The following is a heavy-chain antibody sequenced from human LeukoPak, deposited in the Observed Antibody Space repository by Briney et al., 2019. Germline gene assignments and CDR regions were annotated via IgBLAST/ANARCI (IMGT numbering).Heavy chain of an antibody. CDR2: IYYSGST. CDR3: ARVKVYGVDV. J-gene: IGHJ6*04. CDR1: GGSISSYY. Sequence: SETLSLTCTVSGGSISSYYWSWSRQPTGKGLEWIGYIYYSGSTNYNPSLKSRVTISVDTSKNQFSLKLSSVTAADTAVYYCARVKVYGVDVWGKGTTVTISS. V-gene: IGHV4-59*01.